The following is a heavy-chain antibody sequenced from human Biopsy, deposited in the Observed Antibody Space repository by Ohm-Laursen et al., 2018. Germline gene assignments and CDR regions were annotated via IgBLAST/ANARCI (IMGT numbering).Heavy chain of an antibody. Sequence: SDTLSLTCAVTYGSISGHFWSWIRQAPGKGLEWIGYVYYNGNTNYSPSLKSRATISLDTSKDRFSLKLTSVTAADTAVYYCARHIGISWEWAFDIWGRGTMVTVSS. D-gene: IGHD3-3*01. CDR1: YGSISGHF. CDR3: ARHIGISWEWAFDI. V-gene: IGHV4-59*08. CDR2: VYYNGNT. J-gene: IGHJ3*02.